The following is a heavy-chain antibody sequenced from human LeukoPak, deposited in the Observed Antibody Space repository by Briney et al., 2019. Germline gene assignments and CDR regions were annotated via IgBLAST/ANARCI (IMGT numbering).Heavy chain of an antibody. CDR2: INPNSGGT. CDR3: ARGIVFDY. Sequence: ASVXXSXXXXXXXXXGYYMHWVRQAPGQGLEWMGWINPNSGGTNYAQKFQGRVTMTRDTSISTAYMELSRLRSDDTAVYYCARGIVFDYWGQGTLVTVSS. D-gene: IGHD3-16*02. J-gene: IGHJ4*02. V-gene: IGHV1-2*02. CDR1: XXXXXGYY.